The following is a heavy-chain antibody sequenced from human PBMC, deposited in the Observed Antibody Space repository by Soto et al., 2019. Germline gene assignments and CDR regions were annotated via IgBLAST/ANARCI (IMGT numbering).Heavy chain of an antibody. CDR2: ITNDGSTT. CDR3: ARDQDGGGGTAAY. V-gene: IGHV3-74*01. J-gene: IGHJ4*02. Sequence: EVPLVESGGGLVQPGGSLRLSCVASGFTLRKFWMHWFRQAPGQGPVWVSRITNDGSTTYYADSVEGRFTISRDNAKNTLYLQMNSLGVEDTAVYYCARDQDGGGGTAAYWGQGPLVTVSP. D-gene: IGHD3-16*01. CDR1: GFTLRKFW.